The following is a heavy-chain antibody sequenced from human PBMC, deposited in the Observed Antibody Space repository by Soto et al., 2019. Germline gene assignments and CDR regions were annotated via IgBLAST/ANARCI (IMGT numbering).Heavy chain of an antibody. CDR3: VPRKGDPFT. CDR1: GFIVSRYA. J-gene: IGHJ4*02. V-gene: IGHV3-23*01. CDR2: VSASGLNT. D-gene: IGHD3-16*01. Sequence: SGGSLRLSCAVSGFIVSRYAMAWVRQAPGKGLEWVSGVSASGLNTDYADPVKGRFYISRDNSKNTVSLHMNSLRAEDTALYYCVPRKGDPFTWGPGTLVTVSS.